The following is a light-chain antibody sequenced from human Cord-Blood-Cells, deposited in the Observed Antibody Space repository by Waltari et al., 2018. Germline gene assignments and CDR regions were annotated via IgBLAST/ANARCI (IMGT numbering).Light chain of an antibody. Sequence: QSALTQPASVSGSPGQPITIPRTGTSRDVGSYNLVPWYQQHPGKAPQLMIYEGSKRPSGVSNRFSGSKSGNTASLTISGLQAEDEADYYCCSYAGSRVFGGGTKLTVL. J-gene: IGLJ3*02. V-gene: IGLV2-23*01. CDR3: CSYAGSRV. CDR1: SRDVGSYNL. CDR2: EGS.